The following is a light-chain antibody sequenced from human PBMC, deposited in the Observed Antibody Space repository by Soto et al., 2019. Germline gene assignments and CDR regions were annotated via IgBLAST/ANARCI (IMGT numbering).Light chain of an antibody. Sequence: VLTQSPPTLPLSRGERAALSCRASERIYSAYLGWYQQKPGQSPRLLIYGASARATGIPDRFSGGGSGAEYTLTISSLQSEEFAVYYCQQYDKWPRTFGQGTKVDIK. CDR3: QQYDKWPRT. CDR1: ERIYSAY. V-gene: IGKV3-15*01. CDR2: GAS. J-gene: IGKJ1*01.